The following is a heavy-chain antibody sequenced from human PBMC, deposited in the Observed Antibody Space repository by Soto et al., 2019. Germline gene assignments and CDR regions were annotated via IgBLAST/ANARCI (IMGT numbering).Heavy chain of an antibody. CDR1: GYTFTSYA. Sequence: GASVKVSFKASGYTFTSYAMHWVRQAPGQRLEWMGWINAGNGNTKYSQKFQGRVTITRDTSASTAYMELSSLRSEDTAVYYCARASLRYFDWLLRPYYFDYWGQGTLVTVSS. V-gene: IGHV1-3*01. CDR2: INAGNGNT. J-gene: IGHJ4*02. D-gene: IGHD3-9*01. CDR3: ARASLRYFDWLLRPYYFDY.